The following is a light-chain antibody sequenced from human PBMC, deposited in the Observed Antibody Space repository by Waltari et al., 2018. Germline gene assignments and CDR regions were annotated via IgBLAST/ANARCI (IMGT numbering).Light chain of an antibody. CDR1: QSVSDY. CDR3: QQHYRTPPT. Sequence: CRASQSVSDYLNWSQVKPGRAPPLLIYAATGLQSGAPSRFNGGASGAHFTLTISRLRPEDSASYFGQQHYRTPPTFGQGTKVEI. J-gene: IGKJ1*01. V-gene: IGKV1-39*01. CDR2: AAT.